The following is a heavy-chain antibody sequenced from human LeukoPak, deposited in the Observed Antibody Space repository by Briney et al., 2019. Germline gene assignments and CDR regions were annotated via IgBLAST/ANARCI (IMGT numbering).Heavy chain of an antibody. Sequence: SETLSLTCTVSGGSISSSSYYWGWIRQPPGKGLEWIGSIYYSGSTYYNPSLKSRVTISVDTSKNQFSLKLSSVTAADTAVYYCARPLDGTFDYWGQGTLVTVSS. CDR1: GGSISSSSYY. V-gene: IGHV4-39*01. D-gene: IGHD1-1*01. CDR2: IYYSGST. CDR3: ARPLDGTFDY. J-gene: IGHJ4*02.